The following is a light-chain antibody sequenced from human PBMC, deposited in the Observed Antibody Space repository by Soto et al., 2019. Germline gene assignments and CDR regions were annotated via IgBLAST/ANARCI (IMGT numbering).Light chain of an antibody. V-gene: IGKV1-5*01. J-gene: IGKJ1*01. CDR1: QSISSW. CDR3: QQYNSYWT. CDR2: DAS. Sequence: DIQMTQSPSTLSASVGDRLTITCRASQSISSWLAWYQQKPGKAPKLLIYDASSLESGVPSRFSGSGSGTEFTLTISSLQPDDFATHYCQQYNSYWTFGQGTKVDIK.